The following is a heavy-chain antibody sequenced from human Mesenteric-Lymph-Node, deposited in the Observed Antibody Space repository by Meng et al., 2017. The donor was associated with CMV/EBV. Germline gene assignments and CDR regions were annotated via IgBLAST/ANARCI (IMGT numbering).Heavy chain of an antibody. D-gene: IGHD6-13*01. V-gene: IGHV1-2*04. Sequence: SCTPSGYSFPAHYMHWVRQAPGQGLEWMGWINPNSGVINYAQKFQGWVTMTRDTSISTVYVELSRLRSDDTAVYYCAREYSSSWFDYWGQGTLVTVSS. CDR1: GYSFPAHY. CDR3: AREYSSSWFDY. CDR2: INPNSGVI. J-gene: IGHJ4*02.